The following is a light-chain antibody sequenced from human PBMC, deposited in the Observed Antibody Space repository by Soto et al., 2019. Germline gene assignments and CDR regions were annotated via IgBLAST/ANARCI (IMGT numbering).Light chain of an antibody. J-gene: IGKJ5*01. CDR2: DAS. CDR3: QQRSNWPIT. V-gene: IGKV3D-20*02. CDR1: QSVSSSY. Sequence: VLTQSPGTLSLSPGERATLSCRASQSVSSSYLAWYQQKPGQAPRLLIYDASNRANGIPARFSGSGSGTDFTLTISSLEPEDFAVYYCQQRSNWPITFGQGTRLEIK.